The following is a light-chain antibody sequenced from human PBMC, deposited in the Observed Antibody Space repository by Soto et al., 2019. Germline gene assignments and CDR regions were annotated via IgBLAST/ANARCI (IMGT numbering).Light chain of an antibody. CDR2: DAS. V-gene: IGKV3-20*01. J-gene: IGKJ1*01. CDR1: QSVSNSY. Sequence: EIVLTQSPATLSLSPGERATLSCRASQSVSNSYLAWYQQKPGQAPRLLIYDASRRATGIPDRFSGSGSETDFTLTISRLESEDFAVYYCQQYGGSPRTFGQGTKVDIK. CDR3: QQYGGSPRT.